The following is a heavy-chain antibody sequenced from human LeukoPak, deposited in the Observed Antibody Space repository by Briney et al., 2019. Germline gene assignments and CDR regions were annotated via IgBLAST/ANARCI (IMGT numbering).Heavy chain of an antibody. Sequence: GGSLRLSCAASGFTFSNYWMHWVRQAPGKGLVWVSRINSDGINTSYADSVKGRITISRDNAKNTLNLQMNSLRAEDTAVYYCARDLGQYYDTSDNWFDPWGQGTLVTVSS. D-gene: IGHD3-22*01. J-gene: IGHJ5*02. CDR3: ARDLGQYYDTSDNWFDP. CDR2: INSDGINT. V-gene: IGHV3-74*01. CDR1: GFTFSNYW.